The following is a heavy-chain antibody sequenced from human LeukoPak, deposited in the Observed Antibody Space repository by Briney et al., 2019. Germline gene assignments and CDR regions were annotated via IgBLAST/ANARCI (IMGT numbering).Heavy chain of an antibody. CDR2: MSSSDDGR. V-gene: IGHV3-23*01. D-gene: IGHD2-2*01. CDR1: GFSFSSYA. J-gene: IGHJ6*04. Sequence: GGSLRLSCATSGFSFSSYAMSWVRQAPGKGLEWVSAMSSSDDGRYYAASVRGRFTISRDTSRSTLYLQMNSLRVEDTALYYCAKEGIVAVPAAMMDVWGKGTTVTVSS. CDR3: AKEGIVAVPAAMMDV.